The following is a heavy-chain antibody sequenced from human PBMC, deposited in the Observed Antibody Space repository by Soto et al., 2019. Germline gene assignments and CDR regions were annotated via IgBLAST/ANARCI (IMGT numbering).Heavy chain of an antibody. V-gene: IGHV1-69*13. CDR3: ARDRGRYCSSTSCSQVGHYYGSGSYYSAYYYYGMDV. D-gene: IGHD3-10*01. CDR1: GGTFSSYA. Sequence: RASVKVSCKASGGTFSSYAISWVRQAPGQGLEWMGGIIPIFGTANYAQKFQGRVTITADESTSTAYMELSSLRSEDTAVYYCARDRGRYCSSTSCSQVGHYYGSGSYYSAYYYYGMDVWGQGTTVTVSS. CDR2: IIPIFGTA. J-gene: IGHJ6*02.